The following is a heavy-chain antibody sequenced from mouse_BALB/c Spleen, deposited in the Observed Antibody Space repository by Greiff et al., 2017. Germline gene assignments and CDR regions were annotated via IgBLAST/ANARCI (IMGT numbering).Heavy chain of an antibody. V-gene: IGHV5-17*02. CDR3: ARQNCYGSSYWFAY. J-gene: IGHJ3*01. CDR2: ISSGSSTI. Sequence: EVKLMESGGGLVQPGGSRKLSCAASGFTFSSFGMHWVRQAPEKGLEWVAYISSGSSTIYYADTVKGRFTISRDNPKNTLFLQMTSLRSEDTAMYYCARQNCYGSSYWFAYWGQGTLVTVSA. D-gene: IGHD1-1*01. CDR1: GFTFSSFG.